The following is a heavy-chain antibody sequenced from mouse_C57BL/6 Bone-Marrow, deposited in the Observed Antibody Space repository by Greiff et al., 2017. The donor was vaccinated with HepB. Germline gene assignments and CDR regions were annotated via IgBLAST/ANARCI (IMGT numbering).Heavy chain of an antibody. J-gene: IGHJ2*01. CDR2: SNPGSGGT. Sequence: VQRVESGAELVRPGTSVKVSCKASGYAFTNYLIEWVKQRPGQGLEWIGVSNPGSGGTNYNEKFKGKATLTADKSSSTAYMQLSSLTSEDSAVYFCARSATVVATPFDYWGQGTTLTVSS. CDR3: ARSATVVATPFDY. CDR1: GYAFTNYL. D-gene: IGHD1-1*01. V-gene: IGHV1-54*01.